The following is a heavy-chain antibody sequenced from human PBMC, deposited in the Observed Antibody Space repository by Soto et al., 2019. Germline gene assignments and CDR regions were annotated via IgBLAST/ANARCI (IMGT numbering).Heavy chain of an antibody. J-gene: IGHJ6*02. CDR2: IIPIFGTA. CDR3: ARLFDYYYDSSGYPTPNAGPYYYYGMDV. CDR1: GGTFRSYA. D-gene: IGHD3-22*01. V-gene: IGHV1-69*13. Sequence: SVKVSCKASGGTFRSYAISWVRQAPGQGLEWMGGIIPIFGTANYAQKFQGRVTITADESTSTAYMELSSLRSEDTAVYYCARLFDYYYDSSGYPTPNAGPYYYYGMDVWGQGTTVTVSS.